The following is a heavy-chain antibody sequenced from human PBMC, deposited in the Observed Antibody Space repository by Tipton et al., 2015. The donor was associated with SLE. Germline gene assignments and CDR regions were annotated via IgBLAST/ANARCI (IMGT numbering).Heavy chain of an antibody. J-gene: IGHJ2*01. CDR1: GDSITSSSYY. V-gene: IGHV4-39*01. D-gene: IGHD3/OR15-3a*01. CDR2: SGST. CDR3: ARDSAVNFWYFDL. Sequence: TLSLTCTVSGDSITSSSYYWGWTRQPPGKGLEWIGRSGSTYYNPSLKSRVSTSVDTSKNQFSLKLTSVTAADTAVYYCARDSAVNFWYFDLWGRGTLVTVSS.